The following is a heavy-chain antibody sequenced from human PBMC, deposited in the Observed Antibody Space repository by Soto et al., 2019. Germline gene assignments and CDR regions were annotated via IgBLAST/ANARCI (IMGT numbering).Heavy chain of an antibody. V-gene: IGHV4-59*01. CDR2: IYYSGST. CDR3: ARDSSGYHNWFDP. D-gene: IGHD3-22*01. J-gene: IGHJ5*02. Sequence: PSETLSLTCTFSCGSISSYYWSWIRQPPGKGLEWIGYIYYSGSTNYNPSLKSRVTISVDTSKNQFSLKLSSVTAADTAVYYCARDSSGYHNWFDPWGQGTLVTVSS. CDR1: CGSISSYY.